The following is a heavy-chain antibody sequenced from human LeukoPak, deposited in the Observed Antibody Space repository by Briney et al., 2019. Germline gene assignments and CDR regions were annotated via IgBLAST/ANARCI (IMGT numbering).Heavy chain of an antibody. CDR3: ARVRFNYDSSGYYVY. V-gene: IGHV1-2*06. CDR2: INPNSGGT. J-gene: IGHJ4*02. CDR1: GYTFTGYY. D-gene: IGHD3-22*01. Sequence: ASVKVSCKASGYTFTGYYMHWVRQAPGQGLERMGRINPNSGGTNYAQKFQGRVTMTRDTSISTAYMELSRLRSDDTAVYYCARVRFNYDSSGYYVYWGQGTLVTVSS.